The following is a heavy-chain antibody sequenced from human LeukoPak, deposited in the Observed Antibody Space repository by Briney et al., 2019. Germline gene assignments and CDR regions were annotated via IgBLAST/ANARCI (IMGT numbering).Heavy chain of an antibody. D-gene: IGHD5-18*01. CDR2: ISGGGGIT. J-gene: IGHJ4*02. Sequence: GGSLRLSCAASAFTFSRSAMSWVRQAPGKGLEWVSVISGGGGITNYADSVKGRFTISRDNAKNSLYLQMNSLRAEDTAVYYCARSYNSYGYWGQGTLVTVSS. V-gene: IGHV3-23*01. CDR3: ARSYNSYGY. CDR1: AFTFSRSA.